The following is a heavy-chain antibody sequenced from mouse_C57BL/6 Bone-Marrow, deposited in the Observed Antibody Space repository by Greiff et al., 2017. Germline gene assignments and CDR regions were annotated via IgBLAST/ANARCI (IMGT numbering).Heavy chain of an antibody. CDR3: ERAYYSNYWFAY. CDR1: GYTFTSYC. Sequence: QVQLQQPGAELVKPGASVKLSCKPSGYTFTSYCMHWVKQRPGQGLEWIGMIHPNSGSTNYNEKFKGKATLTVDKSSSTAYMQLSSLTSEDSAVYYCERAYYSNYWFAYWGQGTLVTVSA. J-gene: IGHJ3*01. V-gene: IGHV1-64*01. CDR2: IHPNSGST. D-gene: IGHD2-5*01.